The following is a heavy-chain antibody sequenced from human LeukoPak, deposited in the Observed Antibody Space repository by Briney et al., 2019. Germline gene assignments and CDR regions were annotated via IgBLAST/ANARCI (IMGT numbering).Heavy chain of an antibody. V-gene: IGHV4-34*01. D-gene: IGHD7-27*01. Sequence: PSGTLSLTCAVYGGSFSGYYWSWIRQPPGKGLEWIGEINHSGSTNYNPSLKSRVTISVDTSKNQFSLKLSSVTAADTAVYYCAGATWGSGYFDYWGQGTLVTVSS. CDR1: GGSFSGYY. J-gene: IGHJ4*02. CDR2: INHSGST. CDR3: AGATWGSGYFDY.